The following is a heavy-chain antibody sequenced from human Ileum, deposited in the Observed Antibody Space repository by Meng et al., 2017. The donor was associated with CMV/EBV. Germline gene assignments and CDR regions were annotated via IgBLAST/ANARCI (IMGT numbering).Heavy chain of an antibody. Sequence: CTCSGGSMTSGGYSWSWIRQHPGKGLEWVGYIYHSGSTYYNPSLQSRATISIDTSKNQFSLKLSSVTAADTAVYYCARLAAGISWFDPWGQGSLVTVSS. CDR2: IYHSGST. J-gene: IGHJ5*02. CDR3: ARLAAGISWFDP. V-gene: IGHV4-31*03. D-gene: IGHD6-19*01. CDR1: GGSMTSGGYS.